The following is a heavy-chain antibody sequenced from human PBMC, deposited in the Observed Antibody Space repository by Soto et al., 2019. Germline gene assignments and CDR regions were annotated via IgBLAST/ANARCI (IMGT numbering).Heavy chain of an antibody. CDR2: IDPSDSQG. J-gene: IGHJ4*02. CDR3: ARDQGEHSSSWYYFDY. D-gene: IGHD6-13*01. CDR1: GYSFAGYW. V-gene: IGHV5-10-1*01. Sequence: GESLKISCTGSGYSFAGYWITSVRQKPGKVLEWMGRIDPSDSQGYYSPSFRGNVTISATKPITTVLLQCSSLRASDTDKYYCARDQGEHSSSWYYFDYWRQGTLVTVSS.